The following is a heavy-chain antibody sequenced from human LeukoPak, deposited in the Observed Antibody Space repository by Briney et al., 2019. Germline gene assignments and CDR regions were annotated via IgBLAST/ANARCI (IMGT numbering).Heavy chain of an antibody. V-gene: IGHV4-34*01. CDR1: GGSFSGYY. J-gene: IGHJ4*02. CDR3: ARRRYSSSWYRGFDY. D-gene: IGHD6-13*01. Sequence: SETLSLTCAVYGGSFSGYYWSWIRQPPGKGLEWIGEINHSGSTNYNPSLKSRVTISVDTSKNQFSLKLSSVTAADTAVYYCARRRYSSSWYRGFDYWGQGTLVTVSS. CDR2: INHSGST.